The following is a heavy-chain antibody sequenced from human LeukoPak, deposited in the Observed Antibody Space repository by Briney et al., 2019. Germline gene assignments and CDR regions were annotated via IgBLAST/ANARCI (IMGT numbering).Heavy chain of an antibody. D-gene: IGHD3-10*01. CDR1: GFTLRSYD. CDR2: TAYDGSSE. CDR3: ARGGLKRYYYYYGMDV. J-gene: IGHJ6*02. V-gene: IGHV3-30*14. Sequence: GGSLRLSCAASGFTLRSYDIPWVRQAPGKGLQWVARTAYDGSSEKYADSVKGRFTISRHNSKNTLYLQMNSLRAEDTAVYYCARGGLKRYYYYYGMDVWGQGTTVTVSS.